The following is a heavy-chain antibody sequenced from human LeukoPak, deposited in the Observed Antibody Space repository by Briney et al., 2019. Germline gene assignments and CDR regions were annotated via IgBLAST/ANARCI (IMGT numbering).Heavy chain of an antibody. V-gene: IGHV3-7*03. D-gene: IGHD3-22*01. CDR3: ARTYYYDSSGYYTA. CDR2: IKQDGSEK. J-gene: IGHJ4*02. CDR1: GFTFSSYA. Sequence: GGSLRLSCAASGFTFSSYAMSWVRQAPGKGLEWVANIKQDGSEKYYVDSVKGRFTISRDNAKNSLYLQMNSLRAEDTAVYYCARTYYYDSSGYYTARGQGTLVTVSS.